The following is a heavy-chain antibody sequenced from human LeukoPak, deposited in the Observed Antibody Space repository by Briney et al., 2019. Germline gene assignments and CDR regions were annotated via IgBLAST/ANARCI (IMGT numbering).Heavy chain of an antibody. Sequence: ASVKVSCKASGGTFSSYAINWVRQATGQGLEWMGWMNPNSGNTGYAQKFQGRVTITRNTSISTAYMELSSLRSEDTAVYYCARGIRAAAGIEYMDVWGKGTTVTVSS. J-gene: IGHJ6*03. CDR3: ARGIRAAAGIEYMDV. D-gene: IGHD6-13*01. CDR1: GGTFSSYA. V-gene: IGHV1-8*03. CDR2: MNPNSGNT.